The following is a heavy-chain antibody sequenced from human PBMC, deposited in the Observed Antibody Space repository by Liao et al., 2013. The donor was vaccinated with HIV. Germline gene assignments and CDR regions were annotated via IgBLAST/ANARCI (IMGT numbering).Heavy chain of an antibody. J-gene: IGHJ5*02. V-gene: IGHV4-61*02. CDR1: GGSISSGSYY. CDR3: ASSTGPVRTFGSLYVPLTYVPFTSYGTFGGPEREPERTVHRSSFEGSARPDP. D-gene: IGHD1-14*01. Sequence: QVQLQESGPGLVKPSQTLSLTCTVSGGSISSGSYYWSWIRQPAGKGLEWIGRIYTSGSTNYNPSLKSRVTISVDTSKNQFSLKLSSVTAADTAVYYCASSTGPVRTFGSLYVPLTYVPFTSYGTFGGPEREPERTVHRSSFEGSARPDP. CDR2: IYTSGST.